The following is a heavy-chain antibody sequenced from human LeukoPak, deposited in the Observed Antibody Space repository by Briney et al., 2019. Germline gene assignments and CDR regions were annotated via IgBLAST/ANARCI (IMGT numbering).Heavy chain of an antibody. CDR2: INTNTGNP. V-gene: IGHV7-4-1*02. D-gene: IGHD2/OR15-2a*01. CDR1: GYTFTSYA. J-gene: IGHJ4*02. CDR3: ARVPPEISSWYFDY. Sequence: GASVRVSRKASGYTFTSYAINWVRQAPGQGLEWMGWINTNTGNPTYAQGFTGRFVFSLDTSVSTAYLQISSLKAEDTAVYYCARVPPEISSWYFDYWGQGTLVTVSS.